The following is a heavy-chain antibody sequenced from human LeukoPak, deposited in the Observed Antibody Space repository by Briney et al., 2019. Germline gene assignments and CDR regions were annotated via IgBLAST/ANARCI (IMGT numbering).Heavy chain of an antibody. D-gene: IGHD1-26*01. CDR3: AKVRGSIVGATTRSNYFDY. V-gene: IGHV3-23*01. Sequence: TGGSLRLSCAASGFTFSSYGMSWVRQAPGKGLEWVSAISGSGGSTYYADSVKGRFTTSRDNSKNTLYLQMNSLRAEGTAVYYCAKVRGSIVGATTRSNYFDYWGQGTLVTVSS. J-gene: IGHJ4*02. CDR1: GFTFSSYG. CDR2: ISGSGGST.